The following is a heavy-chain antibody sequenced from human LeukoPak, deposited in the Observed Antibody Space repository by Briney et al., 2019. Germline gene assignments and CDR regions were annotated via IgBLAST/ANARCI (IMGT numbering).Heavy chain of an antibody. CDR3: ARAEQWPPTY. Sequence: GGSLRLSCAASRFTFSSNSMNWVRQAPGKGLEWVSGIYSGGSTYYADSVKGRFTISRDNSKNTLFLQMNSLRAEDTAVYYCARAEQWPPTYWGQGTLVTVSS. D-gene: IGHD6-19*01. V-gene: IGHV3-53*01. J-gene: IGHJ4*02. CDR2: IYSGGST. CDR1: RFTFSSNS.